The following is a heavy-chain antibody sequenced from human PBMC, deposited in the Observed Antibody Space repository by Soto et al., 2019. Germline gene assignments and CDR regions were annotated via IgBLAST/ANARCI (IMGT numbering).Heavy chain of an antibody. CDR1: GYTFTKHY. V-gene: IGHV1-46*01. CDR3: AKYVLDDFWSVYIS. J-gene: IGHJ5*02. CDR2: INASGGKR. D-gene: IGHD3-3*01. Sequence: GAPVTASGTASGYTFTKHYIRWVRQGLGREPERMGTINASGGKRDYAQKFKGRVTLTSAAPTSTVYMELRSLRSEDTAVYYCAKYVLDDFWSVYISWGQGTLVTVSS.